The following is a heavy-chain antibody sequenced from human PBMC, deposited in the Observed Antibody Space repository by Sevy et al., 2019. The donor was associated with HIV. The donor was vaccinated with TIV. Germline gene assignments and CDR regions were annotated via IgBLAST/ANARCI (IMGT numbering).Heavy chain of an antibody. CDR2: IYYNGTT. D-gene: IGHD3-10*01. J-gene: IGHJ4*02. Sequence: GSLRLSCTVSGGSFNDFYWSWIRQSPGRGLEWIGYIYYNGTTNSNPSLRRRVTISAQTSKSQISLRLNSVTAADTAVYYCARGKVLFDHWGQGIVVTVSS. CDR3: ARGKVLFDH. V-gene: IGHV4-59*01. CDR1: GGSFNDFY.